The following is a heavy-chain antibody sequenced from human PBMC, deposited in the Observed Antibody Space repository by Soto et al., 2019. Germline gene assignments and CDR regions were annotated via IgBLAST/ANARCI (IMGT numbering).Heavy chain of an antibody. CDR2: INDSGNI. Sequence: QVQLQQWGAGLLKPSETLSLTCAVYGGSFSGYQWSWIRQTPGKGLEWIGEINDSGNINYNTSLKSRVTIFLDTPKKQISLKLRSVTAADTAVYYCARGLILWFGELSRRGGYYYYMDVWGKGTTVIVSS. D-gene: IGHD3-10*01. CDR1: GGSFSGYQ. V-gene: IGHV4-34*01. J-gene: IGHJ6*03. CDR3: ARGLILWFGELSRRGGYYYYMDV.